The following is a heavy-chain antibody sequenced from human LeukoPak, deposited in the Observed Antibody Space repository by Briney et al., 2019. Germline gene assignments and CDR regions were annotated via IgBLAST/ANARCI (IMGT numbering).Heavy chain of an antibody. D-gene: IGHD3-9*01. CDR1: GYTLVNHG. CDR2: ISAYNGNT. Sequence: ASVKVSCKASGYTLVNHGISWVRQAPGQGLEWMGWISAYNGNTNYAQKLQGRVTMTTDTSTSTAYMELRSLRSDDTAVYYCARDRYYDILTGYYRWYFDLWGRGTLVTVSS. J-gene: IGHJ2*01. CDR3: ARDRYYDILTGYYRWYFDL. V-gene: IGHV1-18*01.